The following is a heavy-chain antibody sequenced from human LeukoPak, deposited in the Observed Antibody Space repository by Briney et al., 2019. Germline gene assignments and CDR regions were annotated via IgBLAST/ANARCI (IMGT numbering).Heavy chain of an antibody. Sequence: HGESLKISCEGSGYSFTTYWIGWVRQMPGKGLEWMGIIYPGDSDTGYSPSFQGLVTISADKSISTAYLQWSSLKASDTAMYYCARQEYCSGGSCYTWFDPWGQGTLVTVSS. CDR1: GYSFTTYW. CDR2: IYPGDSDT. D-gene: IGHD2-15*01. V-gene: IGHV5-51*01. CDR3: ARQEYCSGGSCYTWFDP. J-gene: IGHJ5*02.